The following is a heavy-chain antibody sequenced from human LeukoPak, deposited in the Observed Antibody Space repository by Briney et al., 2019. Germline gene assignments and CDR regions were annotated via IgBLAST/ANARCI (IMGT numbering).Heavy chain of an antibody. CDR2: IYSGGST. CDR1: GFTVSSNY. Sequence: GGSLRLSCAASGFTVSSNYMSWVRQAPGKGLEWVSVIYSGGSTYYADSVKGRFTISRDNSKNTLYLQMNSLRAEDTAVYYCARVDSSSWFYYFDYWGQGTLVTVSS. CDR3: ARVDSSSWFYYFDY. V-gene: IGHV3-66*01. D-gene: IGHD6-13*01. J-gene: IGHJ4*02.